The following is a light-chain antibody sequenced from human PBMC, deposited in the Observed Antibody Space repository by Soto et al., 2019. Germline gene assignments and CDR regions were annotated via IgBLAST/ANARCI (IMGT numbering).Light chain of an antibody. CDR3: QQANSYPQST. CDR2: AAS. J-gene: IGKJ3*01. CDR1: QGISSW. Sequence: DIQMTQSPSSVSASVGDRVTITCRASQGISSWLAWYQQKPGKAPKLLIYAASSLQSEVPSRFNGSVTRTDFNLTIISLQPEDCATYYYQQANSYPQSTFGPGTKVDIK. V-gene: IGKV1-12*01.